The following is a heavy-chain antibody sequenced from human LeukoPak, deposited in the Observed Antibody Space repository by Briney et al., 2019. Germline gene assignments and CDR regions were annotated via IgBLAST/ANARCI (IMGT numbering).Heavy chain of an antibody. CDR3: ARGRQQLEYFDY. CDR1: GGSISSSSYY. D-gene: IGHD6-13*01. Sequence: SETLSLTCTVSGGSISSSSYYWGWIRQPPGKGLEWIRSIYYSGSTYYNPSLKSRVTISVDTSKNQFSLKLSSVTAADTAVYYCARGRQQLEYFDYWGQGTLVTVSS. CDR2: IYYSGST. V-gene: IGHV4-39*01. J-gene: IGHJ4*02.